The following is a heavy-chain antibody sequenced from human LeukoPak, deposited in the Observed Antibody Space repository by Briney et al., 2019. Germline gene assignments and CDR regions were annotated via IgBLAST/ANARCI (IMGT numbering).Heavy chain of an antibody. CDR1: GGSISSSSYY. CDR3: ARDYCSSTSCYLARDAFDI. D-gene: IGHD2-2*01. V-gene: IGHV3-11*04. J-gene: IGHJ3*02. CDR2: ISSSGSTI. Sequence: LSLTCTVSGGSISSSSYYWGWIRQAPGKGLEWVSYISSSGSTIYYADSVKGRFTIPRDNAKNSLYLQMNSLRAEGTAVYYCARDYCSSTSCYLARDAFDIWGQGTMVTVSS.